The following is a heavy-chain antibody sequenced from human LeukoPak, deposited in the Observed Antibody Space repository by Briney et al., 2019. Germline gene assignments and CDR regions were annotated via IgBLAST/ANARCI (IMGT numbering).Heavy chain of an antibody. Sequence: GASVKVSCKASGYTFTSYDINWVRQATGQGVEWMGWMNPNSGNTGYAQKFQGRVTMTRNTSISTAYMELSSLRSEDTAVYYCARAVSSGWLYYYYYYYMDVWGKGTTVTVSS. CDR1: GYTFTSYD. CDR3: ARAVSSGWLYYYYYYYMDV. J-gene: IGHJ6*03. D-gene: IGHD6-19*01. V-gene: IGHV1-8*01. CDR2: MNPNSGNT.